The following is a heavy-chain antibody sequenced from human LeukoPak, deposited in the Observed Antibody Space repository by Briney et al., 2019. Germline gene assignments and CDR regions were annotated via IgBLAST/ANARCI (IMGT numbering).Heavy chain of an antibody. Sequence: GSLRLSCAAPGITFRSYGIHWVRQPPGKGPEWVTFIRYDGSNTYYEDSVKGRFTISRDNSKNTLYLQMNKLRAEDTAVYYSAGKSCGSSGCYGFHYWGQGTLVTVSS. J-gene: IGHJ4*02. V-gene: IGHV3-30*02. D-gene: IGHD1-26*01. CDR1: GITFRSYG. CDR3: AGKSCGSSGCYGFHY. CDR2: IRYDGSNT.